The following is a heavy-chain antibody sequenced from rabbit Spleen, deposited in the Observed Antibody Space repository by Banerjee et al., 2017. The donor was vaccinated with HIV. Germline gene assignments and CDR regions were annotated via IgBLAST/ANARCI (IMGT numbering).Heavy chain of an antibody. J-gene: IGHJ4*01. CDR2: IEGGSSTFS. D-gene: IGHD4-1*01. V-gene: IGHV1S40*01. CDR1: GVSFSSNHY. CDR3: ARDLTDAIGWNFGW. Sequence: QSLEESGGDLVKPGASLTLTCTASGVSFSSNHYMCWVRQAPGKGLEWIACIEGGSSTFSYFASWAKGRFPCSKASSTTVTLQMTSLTAADTATYFCARDLTDAIGWNFGWWGPGTLVTVS.